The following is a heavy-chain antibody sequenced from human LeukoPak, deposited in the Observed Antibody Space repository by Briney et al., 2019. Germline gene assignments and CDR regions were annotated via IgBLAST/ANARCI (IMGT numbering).Heavy chain of an antibody. D-gene: IGHD3/OR15-3a*01. J-gene: IGHJ4*02. Sequence: GASVKVSCKASGGTFSSYAIGWVRQAPGQGLEWMGGIIPIFGTANYAQKLQGRVTMTTDTSRSTVYMELRSLRSDDTAVYYCVRESDLGWLPFDYWGQGTLVTVSS. CDR2: IIPIFGTA. CDR1: GGTFSSYA. V-gene: IGHV1-69*05. CDR3: VRESDLGWLPFDY.